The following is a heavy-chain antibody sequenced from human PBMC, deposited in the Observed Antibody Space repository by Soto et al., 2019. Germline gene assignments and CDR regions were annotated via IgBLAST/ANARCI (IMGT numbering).Heavy chain of an antibody. CDR2: VYYSGST. V-gene: IGHV4-59*02. D-gene: IGHD6-13*01. CDR1: GDSVNSYY. Sequence: PSETLSLTCTVTGDSVNSYYWSWMRQPPGKGLECMGYVYYSGSTNYNPSLKSRVTISVDTSKNQFSLKLSSVTAADTAVYCCARGQGSSWYHYYDGMDVWGQGTTVTAP. CDR3: ARGQGSSWYHYYDGMDV. J-gene: IGHJ6*02.